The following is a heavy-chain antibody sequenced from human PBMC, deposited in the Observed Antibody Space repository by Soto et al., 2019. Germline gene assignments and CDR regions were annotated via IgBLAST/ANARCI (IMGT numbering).Heavy chain of an antibody. J-gene: IGHJ6*02. D-gene: IGHD1-26*01. V-gene: IGHV1-2*02. CDR2: INPNSGGT. CDR1: GYTFTGYY. Sequence: ASVKVSCKASGYTFTGYYVHWVRQAPGQGLEWMGWINPNSGGTYLAQRFQGRVTMNRDTSIGTAYMELRGLTSDDTAEYYSAKGGAIVAAGTTVDLYKAMDVWGQGTTVIVCS. CDR3: AKGGAIVAAGTTVDLYKAMDV.